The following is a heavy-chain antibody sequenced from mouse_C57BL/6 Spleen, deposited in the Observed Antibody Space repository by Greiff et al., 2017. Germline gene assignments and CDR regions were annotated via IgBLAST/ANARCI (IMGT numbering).Heavy chain of an antibody. Sequence: VQLQQSDAELVKPGASVKISCKVSGYTFTDHTIHWMKQRPEQGLEWIGYFYPRDVSTKYNEKFKGKATLTADKSSSTAYMQLNSLTSEDSAVYFCARETYYYGSSYTYWGQGTTLTVSS. CDR2: FYPRDVST. V-gene: IGHV1-78*01. CDR1: GYTFTDHT. D-gene: IGHD1-1*01. J-gene: IGHJ2*01. CDR3: ARETYYYGSSYTY.